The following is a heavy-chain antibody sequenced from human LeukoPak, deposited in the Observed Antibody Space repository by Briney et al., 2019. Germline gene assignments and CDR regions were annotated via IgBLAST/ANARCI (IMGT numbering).Heavy chain of an antibody. CDR2: ISSSSSYI. D-gene: IGHD6-6*01. CDR1: GFTFSSYS. Sequence: PGGSLRLSCAAPGFTFSSYSMNWVRQAPGKGLEWVSSISSSSSYIYYADSVKGRFTISRDNAKNSLYLQMNSLRAEDTAVYYCARVLIAARPGWFDPWGQGTLVTVSS. V-gene: IGHV3-21*01. J-gene: IGHJ5*02. CDR3: ARVLIAARPGWFDP.